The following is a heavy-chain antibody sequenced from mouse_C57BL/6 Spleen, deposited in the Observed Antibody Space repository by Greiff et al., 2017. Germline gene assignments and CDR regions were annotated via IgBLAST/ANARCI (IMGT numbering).Heavy chain of an antibody. V-gene: IGHV5-4*03. CDR3: ARADYYGSSCYFDY. D-gene: IGHD1-1*01. J-gene: IGHJ2*01. CDR1: GFTFSSYA. CDR2: ISDGGSYT. Sequence: EVMLVESGGGLVKPGGSLKLSCAASGFTFSSYAMSWVRQTPEKRLEWVATISDGGSYTYYPDNVKGRFTMSRDNAKNNPYLQLSHLKSEDTAMYYCARADYYGSSCYFDYWGQGTTLTVSS.